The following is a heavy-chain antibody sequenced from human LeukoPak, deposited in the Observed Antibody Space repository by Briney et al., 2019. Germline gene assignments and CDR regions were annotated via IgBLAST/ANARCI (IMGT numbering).Heavy chain of an antibody. Sequence: SETLSLTCAVYGGSFSGYYWSWIRQPPGKGLEWIGEINHSGSTNYNPSLKSRVTISVDTSKNQFSLKLSSVTAADTAVYYCARLLVKKGVYYYYYMDVWGKGTTVTVSS. CDR1: GGSFSGYY. CDR3: ARLLVKKGVYYYYYMDV. D-gene: IGHD2-15*01. J-gene: IGHJ6*03. V-gene: IGHV4-34*01. CDR2: INHSGST.